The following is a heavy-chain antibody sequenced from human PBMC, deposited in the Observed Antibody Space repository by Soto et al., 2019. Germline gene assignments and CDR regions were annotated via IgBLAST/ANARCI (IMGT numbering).Heavy chain of an antibody. CDR2: IKQDGSEK. V-gene: IGHV3-7*05. CDR3: ARDTDFGISWFDP. D-gene: IGHD3-3*01. CDR1: GFTFSSYW. J-gene: IGHJ5*02. Sequence: GGSLRLSCAASGFTFSSYWMSWVRQAPGKGLEWVANIKQDGSEKYYVDSVKGRFTISRDNAKNSLYLQMNSLRVEDTAVYYCARDTDFGISWFDPWGQGTLVTVSS.